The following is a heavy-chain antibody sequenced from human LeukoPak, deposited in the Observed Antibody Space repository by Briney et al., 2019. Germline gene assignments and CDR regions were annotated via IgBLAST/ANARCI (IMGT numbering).Heavy chain of an antibody. CDR1: GYTFTSYA. D-gene: IGHD1-26*01. Sequence: GASVKVSCKASGYTFTSYAMNWVRQAPGQGLEWMGGIIPTFGTANYAQKFQGRVTITADESTSTAYMELSSLRSEDTAVYYCARGSIVGAPYYYYYYGMDVWGQGTTVTVSS. CDR2: IIPTFGTA. V-gene: IGHV1-69*13. J-gene: IGHJ6*02. CDR3: ARGSIVGAPYYYYYYGMDV.